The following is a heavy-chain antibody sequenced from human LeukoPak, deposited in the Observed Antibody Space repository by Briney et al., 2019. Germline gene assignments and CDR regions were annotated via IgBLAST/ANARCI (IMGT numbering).Heavy chain of an antibody. CDR2: IYHNGST. CDR1: GGSISSYY. Sequence: SETLSLTCTVSGGSISSYYWSWIRQPPGKGLEWIGSIYHNGSTYYNPSLKSRVTISVDTSKNQFSLKLSSVTAADTAVYYCARSGDSSGYYLYYFDYWGQGTLVTVSS. D-gene: IGHD3-22*01. V-gene: IGHV4-59*08. CDR3: ARSGDSSGYYLYYFDY. J-gene: IGHJ4*02.